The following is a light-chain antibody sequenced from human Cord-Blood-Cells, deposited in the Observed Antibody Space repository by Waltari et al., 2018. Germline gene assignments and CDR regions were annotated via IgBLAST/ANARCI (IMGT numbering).Light chain of an antibody. CDR3: SAYARSSTVL. Sequence: QSALTQPASVSGSPGQSITISCTGTSSDVGGYNYVSWYQQHPGKAPKLMIYDVSKRPSGFSIPFSGSNSVYTASLPISGLQAENEAYYYCSAYARSSTVLFGGGTELTV. J-gene: IGLJ2*01. V-gene: IGLV2-14*01. CDR2: DVS. CDR1: SSDVGGYNY.